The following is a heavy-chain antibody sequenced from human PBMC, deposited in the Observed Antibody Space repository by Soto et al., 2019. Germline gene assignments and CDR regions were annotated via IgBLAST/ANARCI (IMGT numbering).Heavy chain of an antibody. CDR1: GFTVSSNY. V-gene: IGHV3-53*04. CDR3: ARALGASNVDV. D-gene: IGHD4-4*01. Sequence: EVQLVESGGGLVQPGGSLRLSCAASGFTVSSNYMSWVRQAPGKGLEWVSVIYSGGSTYYADSVKGRFTISRHNSKNTLYLQMNSLRAEDTGVYYGARALGASNVDVWGQGTTVTVSS. J-gene: IGHJ6*02. CDR2: IYSGGST.